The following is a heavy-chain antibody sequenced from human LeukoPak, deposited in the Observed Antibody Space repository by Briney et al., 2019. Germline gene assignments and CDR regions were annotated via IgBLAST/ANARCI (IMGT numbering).Heavy chain of an antibody. V-gene: IGHV4-38-2*02. J-gene: IGHJ5*02. CDR1: GYSIGRDYY. Sequence: SETLSLTCKVSGYSIGRDYYWAWLRQPPGKGLEWIGSIFHTGRTVFNPSYESRLTISMDTSKNEFFLRLNSVTAADTAVYFCARDGGYPTTDEGFDPWGLGTLVTVSS. CDR3: ARDGGYPTTDEGFDP. CDR2: IFHTGRT. D-gene: IGHD5-12*01.